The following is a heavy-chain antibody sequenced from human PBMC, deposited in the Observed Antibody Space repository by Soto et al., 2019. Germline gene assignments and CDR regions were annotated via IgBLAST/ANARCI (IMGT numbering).Heavy chain of an antibody. Sequence: QVQLVQSGAEVKKPGSSVKVSCKASGGTFSSYAISWVRQAPGQGLEWMGGIIPIFGTANYAQKFQGRVTTTADESTSTAYMELSSLRSEDTAVYYCARDAGTTMVVTPDGGNYYYGMDVWGQGTTVTVSS. CDR2: IIPIFGTA. D-gene: IGHD2-21*02. V-gene: IGHV1-69*12. CDR1: GGTFSSYA. J-gene: IGHJ6*02. CDR3: ARDAGTTMVVTPDGGNYYYGMDV.